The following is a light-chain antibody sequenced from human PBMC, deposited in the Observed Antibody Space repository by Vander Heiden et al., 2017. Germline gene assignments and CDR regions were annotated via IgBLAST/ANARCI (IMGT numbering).Light chain of an antibody. CDR1: SSDVGAYDY. Sequence: QSALTQPRPVSEPPGQSVTISCSGTSSDVGAYDYVSWYQQHPGKAPKLLIYDVTKWPSGVPDRFSGSKSGNTATLTISGLLTEDEADYYCCSYAGSYTWVFGGGTKVTVL. J-gene: IGLJ3*02. V-gene: IGLV2-11*01. CDR2: DVT. CDR3: CSYAGSYTWV.